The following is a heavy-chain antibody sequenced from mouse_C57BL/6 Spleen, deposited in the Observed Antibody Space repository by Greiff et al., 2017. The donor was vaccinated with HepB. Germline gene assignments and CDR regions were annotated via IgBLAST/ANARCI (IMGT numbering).Heavy chain of an antibody. J-gene: IGHJ4*01. D-gene: IGHD4-1*01. Sequence: VQLQQSGAELVRPGASVKLSCTASGFNIKDDYMHWVKQRPEQGLEWIGWIDPENGDTEYASKFQGKATITADTSSNTAYLQLSSLTSEDTAVYYCNWDKAMGYWGQGTSVTVSS. V-gene: IGHV14-4*01. CDR1: GFNIKDDY. CDR3: NWDKAMGY. CDR2: IDPENGDT.